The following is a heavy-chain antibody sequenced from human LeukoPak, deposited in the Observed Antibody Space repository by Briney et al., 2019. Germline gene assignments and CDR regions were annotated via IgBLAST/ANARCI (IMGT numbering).Heavy chain of an antibody. CDR3: AKAPCSGGSCYSAS. Sequence: PGGSLRLSCAASGFTFSSYAMSWVRQAPGKGLEWVSAISGSGGSTYYADSVKGRFTISRDNSKNTLYLQMNSLRAEDTAVYYCAKAPCSGGSCYSASWGQGTLVTVSS. CDR1: GFTFSSYA. CDR2: ISGSGGST. V-gene: IGHV3-23*01. D-gene: IGHD2-15*01. J-gene: IGHJ5*02.